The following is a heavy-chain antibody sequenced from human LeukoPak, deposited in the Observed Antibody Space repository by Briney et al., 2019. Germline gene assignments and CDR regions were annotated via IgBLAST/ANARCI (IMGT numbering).Heavy chain of an antibody. Sequence: ASVKVSCKASGYTFTGYYMHWVRQAPGQGLEWMGWINPTVNSGGTNYAQKFQGRVTLTRDTSISTAYMELSRLRSDDTAVYYCARGRGSGSHYYYYYMDVWGKGTTVTVSS. D-gene: IGHD1-26*01. CDR2: INPTVNSGGT. V-gene: IGHV1-2*02. CDR3: ARGRGSGSHYYYYYMDV. J-gene: IGHJ6*03. CDR1: GYTFTGYY.